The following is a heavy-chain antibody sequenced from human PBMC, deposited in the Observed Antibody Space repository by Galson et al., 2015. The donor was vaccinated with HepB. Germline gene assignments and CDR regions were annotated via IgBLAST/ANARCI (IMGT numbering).Heavy chain of an antibody. CDR3: AKDGNPLSRIAVAGRNFYYYFMDV. V-gene: IGHV3-30*18. CDR1: GFTFSSYG. J-gene: IGHJ6*03. D-gene: IGHD6-19*01. CDR2: ISYDGSNN. Sequence: SLRLSCAASGFTFSSYGIHWVRQAPGKGLEWVAVISYDGSNNYYADSVKGRFTISRDNSKNTLYLQMNSLTTEDTAVYYCAKDGNPLSRIAVAGRNFYYYFMDVWGKGTTVTVSS.